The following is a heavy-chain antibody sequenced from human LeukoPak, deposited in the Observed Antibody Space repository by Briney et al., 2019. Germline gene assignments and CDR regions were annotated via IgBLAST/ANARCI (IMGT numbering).Heavy chain of an antibody. Sequence: PGRPLRLSCAASGFTFSSYGMHWVRQAPGKGLEWVAYIHYDSTTEDYADSVQGRFTISRDNSKNTLFLQMSSLRAEDTAVYYCVRPLRGPSDYWGQGTLVTVSS. CDR3: VRPLRGPSDY. CDR1: GFTFSSYG. CDR2: IHYDSTTE. J-gene: IGHJ4*02. D-gene: IGHD3-16*01. V-gene: IGHV3-33*08.